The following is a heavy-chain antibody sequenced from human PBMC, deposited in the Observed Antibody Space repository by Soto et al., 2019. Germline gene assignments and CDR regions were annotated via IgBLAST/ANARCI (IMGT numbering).Heavy chain of an antibody. CDR3: ARLGGSYAVPHFDY. Sequence: ASETLSLTCTVSGGSISTLYWSWIRQPPGRGLEWIGFIYYSGTTTNYNPSLKSRVTLSVDTSKNQFSLKLSSVTAADTAVYYCARLGGSYAVPHFDYWGQGTLVTVSS. CDR2: IYYSGTTT. D-gene: IGHD1-26*01. J-gene: IGHJ4*02. V-gene: IGHV4-59*08. CDR1: GGSISTLY.